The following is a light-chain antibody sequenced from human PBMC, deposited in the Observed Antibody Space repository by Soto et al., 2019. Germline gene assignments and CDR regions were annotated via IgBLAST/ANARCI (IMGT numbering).Light chain of an antibody. CDR3: QQYSTYPSLT. Sequence: EIVLTQSPATLSSFPGDRVTLSCRASQYINTRLAWYQHRPGQSPRLLIYQTSLRAAGIPARFSASGSGTDFTLTISGLQPDDFATYFCQQYSTYPSLTFGGGTKVDIK. V-gene: IGKV3D-11*03. CDR2: QTS. J-gene: IGKJ4*01. CDR1: QYINTR.